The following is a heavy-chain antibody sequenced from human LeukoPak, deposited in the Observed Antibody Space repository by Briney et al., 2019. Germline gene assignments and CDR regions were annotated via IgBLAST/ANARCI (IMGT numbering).Heavy chain of an antibody. CDR1: GYTFTDYG. CDR3: ARVGSSGEFDF. V-gene: IGHV1-18*01. D-gene: IGHD3-10*01. CDR2: VTGFNGKT. Sequence: ASVKVSCKTSGYTFTDYGLTWVQQAPGQGLEWLGWVTGFNGKTTYARRVEDRLILTTNTSTSTGTLDLRGLRADDTAVYYCARVGSSGEFDFWGQGTLVTVSS. J-gene: IGHJ4*02.